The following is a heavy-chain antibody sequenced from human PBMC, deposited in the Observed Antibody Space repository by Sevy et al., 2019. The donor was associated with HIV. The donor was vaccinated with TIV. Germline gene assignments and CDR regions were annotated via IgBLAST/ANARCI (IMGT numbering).Heavy chain of an antibody. CDR3: AKSPPTNGTTWGDNWFDP. CDR1: GFTFWSFA. D-gene: IGHD1-1*01. Sequence: GGSLRLSCAASGFTFWSFAMTWVRQAPGKGLEWVSLISGRSRSTYYADSVKGRFTISRDNSKNTLFLQMNSLRAEDTAVYYCAKSPPTNGTTWGDNWFDPWGQGTLVTVSS. CDR2: ISGRSRST. J-gene: IGHJ5*02. V-gene: IGHV3-23*01.